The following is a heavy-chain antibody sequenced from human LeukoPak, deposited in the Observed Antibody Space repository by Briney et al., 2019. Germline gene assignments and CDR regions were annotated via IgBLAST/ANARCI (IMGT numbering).Heavy chain of an antibody. D-gene: IGHD3-22*01. Sequence: SETLSLTCTVSGASISSSYWSWIRQPPGRGLEWVGYISYSGNTNYNPSLKSRVSISIDTSKTQFSLRLSSVTAADTAVYYCVRETSYYHSSGFSGKAFDSWGQGALVTVSS. J-gene: IGHJ4*02. CDR3: VRETSYYHSSGFSGKAFDS. CDR1: GASISSSY. V-gene: IGHV4-59*01. CDR2: ISYSGNT.